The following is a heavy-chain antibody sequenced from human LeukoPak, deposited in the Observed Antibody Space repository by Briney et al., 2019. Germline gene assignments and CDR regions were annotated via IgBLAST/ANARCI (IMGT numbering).Heavy chain of an antibody. V-gene: IGHV4-61*02. CDR1: GGSISSGDYY. CDR3: ARAYDSSGYPDAFDI. D-gene: IGHD3-22*01. CDR2: IYTSGST. Sequence: PSETLSLTCTVSGGSISSGDYYWSWIRQPPGKGLEWIGCIYTSGSTNYNPSLKSRVTISVDTSKNQFSLKLSSVTAADTAVYYCARAYDSSGYPDAFDIWGQGTMVTVSS. J-gene: IGHJ3*02.